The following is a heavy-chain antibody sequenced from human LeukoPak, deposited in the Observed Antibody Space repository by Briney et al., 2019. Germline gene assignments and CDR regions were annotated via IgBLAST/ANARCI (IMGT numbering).Heavy chain of an antibody. V-gene: IGHV3-7*01. J-gene: IGHJ3*01. D-gene: IGHD6-19*01. Sequence: GGSLRLSCVASGFTFSRYWMNWVRQAPGKGLEWVANIKEDGSDKNYVDSVKGRFTISRDNAKNSLFLQMNSLRDEDTAMYYCARETLAGIADAFDFWGQGTMVTVSS. CDR3: ARETLAGIADAFDF. CDR1: GFTFSRYW. CDR2: IKEDGSDK.